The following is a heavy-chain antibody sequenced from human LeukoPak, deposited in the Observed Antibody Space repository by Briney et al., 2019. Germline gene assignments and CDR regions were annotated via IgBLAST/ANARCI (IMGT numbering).Heavy chain of an antibody. CDR3: ARVSAAAGPHYFDY. CDR2: IYYSGST. Sequence: SETLSLTCTVSGGSISSYYCSWIRQPPGKGLEWIGYIYYSGSTNYNPSLKSRVTISVDTSKNQFSLKLSSVTAADTAVYYCARVSAAAGPHYFDYGGQGTLVTVSS. V-gene: IGHV4-59*01. D-gene: IGHD6-13*01. J-gene: IGHJ4*02. CDR1: GGSISSYY.